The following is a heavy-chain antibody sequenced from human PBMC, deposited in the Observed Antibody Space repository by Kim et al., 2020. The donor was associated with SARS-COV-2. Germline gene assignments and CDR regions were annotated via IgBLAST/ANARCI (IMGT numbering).Heavy chain of an antibody. J-gene: IGHJ4*02. CDR1: GFTFSSYA. D-gene: IGHD6-25*01. CDR2: ISSEGSRN. Sequence: GGSLRLSCVASGFTFSSYAMHWVRQAPGRGLEWVATISSEGSRNFYVDSVKGRLTISRXNSKNTPYLHMNSLRAEDTALYYGAKEERPPPLLYYWGPGTL. V-gene: IGHV3-30*04. CDR3: AKEERPPPLLYY.